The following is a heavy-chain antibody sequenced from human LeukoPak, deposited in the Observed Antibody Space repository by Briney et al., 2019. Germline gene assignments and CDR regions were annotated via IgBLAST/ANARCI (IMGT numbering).Heavy chain of an antibody. CDR1: GGSISSSSYY. CDR3: ARQTRWFDP. CDR2: IYYSGST. J-gene: IGHJ5*02. Sequence: SETLSLTCTVSGGSISSSSYYWGWIRQPPGKGLEWIGSIYYSGSTYYNPSLKSRVTISVDTSKNQFSLKLSSVTAADTAVYYCARQTRWFDPWGQGTLVTVSS. V-gene: IGHV4-39*01.